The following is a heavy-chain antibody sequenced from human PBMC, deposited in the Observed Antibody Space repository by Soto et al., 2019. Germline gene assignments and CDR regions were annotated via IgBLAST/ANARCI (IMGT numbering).Heavy chain of an antibody. CDR1: GGSFSGYY. CDR3: ARDGVGGYYDSSGSPAGNDY. J-gene: IGHJ4*02. Sequence: SETLSLTCAVYGGSFSGYYWSWIRQPPGKGLEWIGEINHSGSTNYNPSLKSRVTISVDTSKNQFSLKLSSVTAADTAVYYCARDGVGGYYDSSGSPAGNDYWGQGTLVTVSS. CDR2: INHSGST. D-gene: IGHD3-22*01. V-gene: IGHV4-34*01.